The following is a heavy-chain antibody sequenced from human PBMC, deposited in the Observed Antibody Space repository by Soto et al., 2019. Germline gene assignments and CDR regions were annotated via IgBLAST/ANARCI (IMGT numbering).Heavy chain of an antibody. D-gene: IGHD1-1*01. J-gene: IGHJ6*02. CDR1: GGSVNSGDYH. V-gene: IGHV4-31*03. CDR3: ARAPIPNWNYYGMDV. CDR2: IYYSGST. Sequence: SXETLSLTCTVSGGSVNSGDYHWSWIRQHPGKGLEWIGDIYYSGSTYYNPSLKSRVTISIDTSTNHFSLHLSALTAADTAVYYCARAPIPNWNYYGMDVWGQGTTVTVSS.